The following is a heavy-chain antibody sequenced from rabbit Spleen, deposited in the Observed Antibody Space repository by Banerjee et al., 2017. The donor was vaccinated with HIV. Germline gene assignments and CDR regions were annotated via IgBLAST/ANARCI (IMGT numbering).Heavy chain of an antibody. CDR2: IETGGSGFT. V-gene: IGHV1S40*01. J-gene: IGHJ6*01. CDR3: ARDTSSSFSSYGMDL. D-gene: IGHD1-1*01. CDR1: GVSFSGSSY. Sequence: QSLEESGGDLVKPGASLTLTCTVSGVSFSGSSYICWVRQAPGKGLEWIACIETGGSGFTYYASWAKGRFTISKTSSTTVTLQVTSLTAADTATYFCARDTSSSFSSYGMDLWGPGTLVTVS.